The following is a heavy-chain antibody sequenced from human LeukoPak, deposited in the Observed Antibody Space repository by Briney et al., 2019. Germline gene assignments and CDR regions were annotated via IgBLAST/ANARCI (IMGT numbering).Heavy chain of an antibody. Sequence: PGGSLRLSCAASGFTFSSYGMHWVRQAPGKGLEWVAVISYDGSNKYYADSVKGRFTISRDNSKNTLCLQMNSLRAEGTAVYYCAKGGGSYYYTHLDYWGQGTLVTVSS. CDR3: AKGGGSYYYTHLDY. D-gene: IGHD1-26*01. CDR2: ISYDGSNK. CDR1: GFTFSSYG. J-gene: IGHJ4*02. V-gene: IGHV3-30*18.